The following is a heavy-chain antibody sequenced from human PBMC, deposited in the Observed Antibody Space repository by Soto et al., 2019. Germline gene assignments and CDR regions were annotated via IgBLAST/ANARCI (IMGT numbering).Heavy chain of an antibody. CDR1: GGSISSNY. Sequence: SETLSFTCTVSGGSISSNYWTWIRQPPGKGLEWIGCVYNSGSTNYNPSLKSRVTISEDTSKSQFSLKVNSMTAADTAVYYCARYRREAVAGYTLDNWGQGILVTVSS. D-gene: IGHD6-13*01. CDR3: ARYRREAVAGYTLDN. V-gene: IGHV4-59*01. CDR2: VYNSGST. J-gene: IGHJ4*02.